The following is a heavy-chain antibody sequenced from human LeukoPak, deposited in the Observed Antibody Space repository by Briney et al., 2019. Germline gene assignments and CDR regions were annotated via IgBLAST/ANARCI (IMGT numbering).Heavy chain of an antibody. Sequence: GASVKVSCKASGGTFSSYAISWVRQAPGQGPEWMGGIIPIFGTANYAQKFHGRVTITADESTGTAYMELSSLRSEDTAVYYCAREIYGSGSYFDYWGQGTLVTVSS. J-gene: IGHJ4*02. CDR3: AREIYGSGSYFDY. V-gene: IGHV1-69*13. CDR2: IIPIFGTA. CDR1: GGTFSSYA. D-gene: IGHD3-10*01.